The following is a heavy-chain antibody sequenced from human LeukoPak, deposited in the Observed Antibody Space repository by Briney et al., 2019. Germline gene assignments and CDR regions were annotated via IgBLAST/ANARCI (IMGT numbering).Heavy chain of an antibody. D-gene: IGHD3-10*01. CDR1: GFTLSSYW. CDR3: ARVPYGSGSFNWFDP. J-gene: IGHJ5*02. Sequence: GGSLRLSCAASGFTLSSYWMHWVRQAPGKGLVWVSRINSDGSSTSYADSVKGRFTISRDNAKNTLYLQMNSLRAEDTAVYYCARVPYGSGSFNWFDPWGQGTLVTVSS. V-gene: IGHV3-74*01. CDR2: INSDGSST.